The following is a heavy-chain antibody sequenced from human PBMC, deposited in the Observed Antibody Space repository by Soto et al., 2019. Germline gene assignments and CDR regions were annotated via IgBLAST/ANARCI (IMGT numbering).Heavy chain of an antibody. Sequence: SETLSLTCTVSGDSVISATYYWSWIRQPPGKGLEWIGYIYYDGGTTYNSSLKSRVTISTDTSRSQPSLQLTSATPADTAVYYCARVLPGIAAAYDAFDVWGQGTMVTVS. J-gene: IGHJ3*01. CDR3: ARVLPGIAAAYDAFDV. CDR2: IYYDGGT. CDR1: GDSVISATYY. D-gene: IGHD6-13*01. V-gene: IGHV4-61*01.